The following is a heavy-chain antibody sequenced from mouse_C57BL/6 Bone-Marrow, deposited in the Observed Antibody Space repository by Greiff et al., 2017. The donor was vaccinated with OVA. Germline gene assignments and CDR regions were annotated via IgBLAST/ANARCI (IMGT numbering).Heavy chain of an antibody. V-gene: IGHV14-4*01. CDR2: IDPENGDT. J-gene: IGHJ2*01. CDR1: GFNIKDDC. Sequence: VQLKESGAELVRPGASVKLSCTASGFNIKDDCMHWVKQRPEQGLEWIGWIDPENGDTEYASKFQGKATITADTSSNTAYLQLSSLTSEDTAVYYCTTEFFGYWGQGTTLTVSS. CDR3: TTEFFGY.